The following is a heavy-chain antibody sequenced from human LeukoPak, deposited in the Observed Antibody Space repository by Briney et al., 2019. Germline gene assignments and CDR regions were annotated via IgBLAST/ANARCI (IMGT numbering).Heavy chain of an antibody. CDR2: ISSSSSYT. V-gene: IGHV3-11*03. J-gene: IGHJ3*02. Sequence: GGSLRLSCAASGFTFSDYYMGWIRQAPGKGLEWVSYISSSSSYTNYADSVKGRFTISRDNAKNSLYLQMNSLRAEDTAVYYCATSGYCSGGSCPDAFDIWGQGTMVTVSS. D-gene: IGHD2-15*01. CDR1: GFTFSDYY. CDR3: ATSGYCSGGSCPDAFDI.